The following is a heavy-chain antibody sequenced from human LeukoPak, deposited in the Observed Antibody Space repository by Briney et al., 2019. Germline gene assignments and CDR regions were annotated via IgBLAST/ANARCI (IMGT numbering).Heavy chain of an antibody. J-gene: IGHJ4*02. CDR3: AREGGFWSGYYFDY. CDR1: GFTFSSYS. D-gene: IGHD3-3*01. V-gene: IGHV3-21*01. CDR2: ISSSSYI. Sequence: GGSLRLSXAASGFTFSSYSMNWVRQAPGKGLEWVSSISSSSYIYYADSVKGRFTISRDNAKNSLYLQMNSLRAEDTAVYYCAREGGFWSGYYFDYWGQGTLVTVSS.